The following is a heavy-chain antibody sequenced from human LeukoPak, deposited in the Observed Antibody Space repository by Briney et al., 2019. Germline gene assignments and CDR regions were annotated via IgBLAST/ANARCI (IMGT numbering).Heavy chain of an antibody. CDR3: ARGGPLIEYYYDSSGYYY. CDR1: GYTFSGYY. Sequence: ASVKVSCKASGYTFSGYYMHWVRQAPGQGLEWMGWINPNSGGTNYAQKFQGRVTITRNTSISTAYMELSSLRSEDTAVYYCARGGPLIEYYYDSSGYYYWGQGTLVTVSS. J-gene: IGHJ4*02. CDR2: INPNSGGT. D-gene: IGHD3-22*01. V-gene: IGHV1-2*02.